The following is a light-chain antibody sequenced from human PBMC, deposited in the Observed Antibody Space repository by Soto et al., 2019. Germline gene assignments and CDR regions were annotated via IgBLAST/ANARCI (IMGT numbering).Light chain of an antibody. V-gene: IGKV1-12*01. CDR1: QGLKF. J-gene: IGKJ5*01. CDR2: EAT. Sequence: IRGTQSRCSVSATVGDTVTITCRASQGLKFLAWYQQKPGKAPRLLIYEATNLQSGVPPRFSGSGSGTEFTLTINSLQSEDSAVYYCQQHNQLPITFGQGTRLEIK. CDR3: QQHNQLPIT.